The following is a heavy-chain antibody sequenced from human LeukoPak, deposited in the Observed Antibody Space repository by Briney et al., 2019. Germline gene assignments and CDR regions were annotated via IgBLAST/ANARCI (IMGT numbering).Heavy chain of an antibody. V-gene: IGHV3-23*01. J-gene: IGHJ4*02. CDR2: ISGSGGST. CDR1: GFTFSSYA. CDR3: AKDRLYCSGGSCYSFDY. Sequence: GGSLRLSCAASGFTFSSYAMSWVRQAQGKGLEWVSAISGSGGSTYYADSVKGRFTISRDNSKNTLYLQMNSLRAEDTAVYYCAKDRLYCSGGSCYSFDYWGQGTLVTVSS. D-gene: IGHD2-15*01.